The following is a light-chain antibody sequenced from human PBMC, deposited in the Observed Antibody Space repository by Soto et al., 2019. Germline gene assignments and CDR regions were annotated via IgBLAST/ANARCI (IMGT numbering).Light chain of an antibody. Sequence: QSALTQPASVSGSPGQSISISCTGTSSDVGSYNLVSWYQQHPGKAPKLMIYEDSKRPSGVSNRFSGSKAGNTASLTISGLQDEDETDYYCCSYTGSSNFVIFGGGTKLTVL. V-gene: IGLV2-23*01. J-gene: IGLJ2*01. CDR3: CSYTGSSNFVI. CDR2: EDS. CDR1: SSDVGSYNL.